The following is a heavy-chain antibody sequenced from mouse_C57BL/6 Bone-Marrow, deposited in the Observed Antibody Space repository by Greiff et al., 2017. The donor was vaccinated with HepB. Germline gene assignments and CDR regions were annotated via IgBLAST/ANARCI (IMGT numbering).Heavy chain of an antibody. CDR1: GFTFNTYA. V-gene: IGHV10-3*01. CDR3: VRDRYYYGSYYYAMDY. D-gene: IGHD1-1*01. CDR2: IRSKSSNYAT. Sequence: EVKVVESGGGLVQPKGSLKLSCAASGFTFNTYAMHWVRQAPGKGLEWVARIRSKSSNYATYYADSVKDRFTISRDDSQSLLYLQMNNLKTEDTAMYYCVRDRYYYGSYYYAMDYWGQGTSVTVSS. J-gene: IGHJ4*01.